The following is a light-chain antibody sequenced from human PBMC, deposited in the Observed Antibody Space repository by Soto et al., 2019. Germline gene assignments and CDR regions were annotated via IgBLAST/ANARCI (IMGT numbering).Light chain of an antibody. Sequence: DIVMTQSPDSLAVSLGERATINCKSSQSVLYSSNNKNYLAWYQQKPGQPPKELIYWASIRESGVPDLFSGSGSGTDFTLTISSLQAEDVAVYYCQQYYTTPWTFGQGTKVEIK. V-gene: IGKV4-1*01. CDR3: QQYYTTPWT. J-gene: IGKJ1*01. CDR1: QSVLYSSNNKNY. CDR2: WAS.